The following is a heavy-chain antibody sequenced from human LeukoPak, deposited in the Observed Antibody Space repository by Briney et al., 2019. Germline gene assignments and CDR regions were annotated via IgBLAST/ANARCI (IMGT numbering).Heavy chain of an antibody. J-gene: IGHJ4*02. CDR1: GFTFSSYS. D-gene: IGHD3-10*01. V-gene: IGHV3-21*01. Sequence: GGSLRLSCAASGFTFSSYSMNWVRQAPGKGLEWVSSISSSSSYIYYADSVKGRFTISRDNAKNSLYLQTNSLRAEDTAVYYCARASTYLTGYFDYWGQGTLVTVSS. CDR2: ISSSSSYI. CDR3: ARASTYLTGYFDY.